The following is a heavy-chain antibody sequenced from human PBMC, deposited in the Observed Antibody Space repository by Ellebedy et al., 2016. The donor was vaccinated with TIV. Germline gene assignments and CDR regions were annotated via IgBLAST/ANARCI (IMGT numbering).Heavy chain of an antibody. Sequence: GGSLRLXXAASGFTFSSYAMSWVRQAPGKGLEWVSAISGSGGSTYYADSVKGRFTISRDNSKNTLYLQMNSLRAEDTAVYYCAKPLRFLEWLLPDYWGQGTLVTVSS. D-gene: IGHD3-3*01. J-gene: IGHJ4*02. CDR3: AKPLRFLEWLLPDY. V-gene: IGHV3-23*01. CDR1: GFTFSSYA. CDR2: ISGSGGST.